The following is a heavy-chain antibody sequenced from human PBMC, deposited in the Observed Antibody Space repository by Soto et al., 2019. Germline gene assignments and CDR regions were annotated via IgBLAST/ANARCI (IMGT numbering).Heavy chain of an antibody. CDR3: ARSDGYNFNWLDS. CDR1: GYTFATDG. CDR2: MNPNSGNT. D-gene: IGHD2-21*01. J-gene: IGHJ5*01. V-gene: IGHV1-8*01. Sequence: QVQLVQSGAEVKTPGASVKVSCKASGYTFATDGINWLRQAPGQGLEWMGWMNPNSGNTGYAQKFQGRLTMTRDTALSVAHMELSSLRNEDTAVYYCARSDGYNFNWLDSWGQGTLVTVSA.